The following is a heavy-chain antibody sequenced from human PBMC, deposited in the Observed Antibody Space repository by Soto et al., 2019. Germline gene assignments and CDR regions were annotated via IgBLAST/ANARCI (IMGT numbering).Heavy chain of an antibody. J-gene: IGHJ6*02. CDR2: IYYSGST. CDR1: GGSISSGGYY. V-gene: IGHV4-31*03. CDR3: ARDQLPGDYYYYGMDV. Sequence: SETLSLTCTVSGGSISSGGYYWSWIRQHPGKGLEWIGYIYYSGSTYYNPSLKSRVTISVDTSKNQFSLKLSSVTAADTAVYYCARDQLPGDYYYYGMDVWGQGTTVTVS. D-gene: IGHD6-6*01.